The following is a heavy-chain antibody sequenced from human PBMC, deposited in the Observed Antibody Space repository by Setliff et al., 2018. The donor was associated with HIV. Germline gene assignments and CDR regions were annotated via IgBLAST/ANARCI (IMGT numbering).Heavy chain of an antibody. V-gene: IGHV1-18*01. CDR3: ARGKGSSGYYYYYGMDV. CDR1: GYTFTSYA. D-gene: IGHD3-10*01. J-gene: IGHJ6*02. CDR2: ISTYNGNT. Sequence: WASVKVSCKASGYTFTSYAISWVRQAPGQGLEWMGWISTYNGNTNYAQKLQGRVTITRDTSASTAYMELSSLRSEDTAVYYCARGKGSSGYYYYYGMDVWGQGTTVTVSS.